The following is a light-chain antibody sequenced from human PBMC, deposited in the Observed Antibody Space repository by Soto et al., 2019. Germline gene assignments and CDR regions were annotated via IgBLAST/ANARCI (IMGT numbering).Light chain of an antibody. Sequence: QSVLTQPTSVSGAPGQRVTISCTGSTSNIGAGYDVHWYQQLPGTAPKLLIYGNSNRPSGVPDRFSGSKSGTSASLAITGLQTEDEADYYCQSHDSGLSGVVFGGGTKLTVL. CDR3: QSHDSGLSGVV. J-gene: IGLJ2*01. CDR1: TSNIGAGYD. CDR2: GNS. V-gene: IGLV1-40*01.